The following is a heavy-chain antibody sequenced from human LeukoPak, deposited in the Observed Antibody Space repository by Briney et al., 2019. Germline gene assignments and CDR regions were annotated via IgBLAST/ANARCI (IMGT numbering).Heavy chain of an antibody. CDR1: GGTFSSYA. Sequence: SVRVSCTASGGTFSSYAISWVRQAPGQGLEWMAGIFPIFGTANYAQKVQGRVTITADKSTSTDYMQLISLRTEDTAVYYCAKGPPDYYSCGMNVEGKGTTATVSA. V-gene: IGHV1-69*06. J-gene: IGHJ6*04. CDR3: AKGPPDYYSCGMNV. CDR2: IFPIFGTA.